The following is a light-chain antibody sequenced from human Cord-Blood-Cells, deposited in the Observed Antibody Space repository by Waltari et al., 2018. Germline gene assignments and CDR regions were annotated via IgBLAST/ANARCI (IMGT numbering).Light chain of an antibody. CDR2: DAS. V-gene: IGKV1-33*01. CDR1: QDISNY. J-gene: IGKJ1*01. CDR3: QQYYSTPRT. Sequence: DIQMTQSPSSLSASVGDRVTITCQASQDISNYLNWYQQKPGKAPKLLIYDASNLETGVPSRFSGSGSGTDFTFTISSLQPEDIATYYCQQYYSTPRTFGQGTKVEIK.